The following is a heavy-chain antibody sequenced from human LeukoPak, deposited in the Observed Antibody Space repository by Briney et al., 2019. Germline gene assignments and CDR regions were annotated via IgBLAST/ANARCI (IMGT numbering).Heavy chain of an antibody. V-gene: IGHV4-31*03. CDR1: GGSISRGGYY. CDR3: ARGRLRLGELSGLEY. Sequence: PSETLSLTCTVSGGSISRGGYYWSWIRQHPGKGLEWIGYIYYSGSTYYNPSLKSRLSISVDTSKGQFSLKLSSVTAADTAVYYCARGRLRLGELSGLEYWGQGTLVTVSS. CDR2: IYYSGST. D-gene: IGHD3-16*02. J-gene: IGHJ4*02.